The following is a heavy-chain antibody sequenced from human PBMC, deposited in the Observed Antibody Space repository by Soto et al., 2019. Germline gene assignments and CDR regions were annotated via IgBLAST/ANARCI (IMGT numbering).Heavy chain of an antibody. Sequence: QVQLQESGPGLVKPSQTLSLTCTVSGGSISSGDYYWRWIRQPPGKGLEWIGYIYYSGSTYYNPSLKSRVTISVDTSKNQFSLKQSSVTAADTAVDYCATVTTVTTFSFDYWGQGTLVTVSS. J-gene: IGHJ4*02. CDR3: ATVTTVTTFSFDY. D-gene: IGHD4-17*01. V-gene: IGHV4-30-4*01. CDR2: IYYSGST. CDR1: GGSISSGDYY.